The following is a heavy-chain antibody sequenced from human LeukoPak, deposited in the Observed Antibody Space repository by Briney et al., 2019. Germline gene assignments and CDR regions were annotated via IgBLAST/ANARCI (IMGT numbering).Heavy chain of an antibody. CDR3: ARAPEAHYDFWSGYYFRGGKYYYYYMDV. V-gene: IGHV1-18*01. J-gene: IGHJ6*03. CDR2: ISAYNGNT. D-gene: IGHD3-3*01. Sequence: GASVKVSCKASGYTFTSYGISWVRQAPGQGLEWMGWISAYNGNTNYAQKLQGRVTMTTDTSTSTAYMELRSLRSDDTAVYYCARAPEAHYDFWSGYYFRGGKYYYYYMDVWGKGTTVTVSS. CDR1: GYTFTSYG.